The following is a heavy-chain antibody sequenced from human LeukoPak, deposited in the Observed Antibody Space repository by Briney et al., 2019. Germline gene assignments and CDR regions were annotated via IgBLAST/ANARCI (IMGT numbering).Heavy chain of an antibody. D-gene: IGHD3-9*01. J-gene: IGHJ4*02. CDR1: DGSMSSYY. V-gene: IGHV4-59*01. CDR2: IYYDGDT. CDR3: VRDSRNYGIY. Sequence: SETLSLTCTVSDGSMSSYYWSWIRQPPGKGLEWIGYIYYDGDTSYNASLKSRVTISIDTSKNQFSLKLDSVTAGDTAMYYCVRDSRNYGIYWGQGTLVTVSS.